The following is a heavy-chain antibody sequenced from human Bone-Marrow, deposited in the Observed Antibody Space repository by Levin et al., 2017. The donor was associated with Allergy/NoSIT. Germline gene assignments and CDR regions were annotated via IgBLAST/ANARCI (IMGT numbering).Heavy chain of an antibody. CDR2: LSSGSSDT. Sequence: GGSLRLSCVVSGFTFRNYYMAWIRQAPGKGLEWISYLSSGSSDTNYPDSVKGRFTVSRDDAKNSLFLHMNNLRADDTAVYFCGRVTAIVGEIDSWGQGTLVTV. V-gene: IGHV3-11*05. J-gene: IGHJ4*02. D-gene: IGHD2-21*02. CDR1: GFTFRNYY. CDR3: GRVTAIVGEIDS.